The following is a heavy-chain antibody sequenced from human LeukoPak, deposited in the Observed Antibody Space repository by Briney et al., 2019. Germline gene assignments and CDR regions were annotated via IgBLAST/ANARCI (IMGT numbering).Heavy chain of an antibody. D-gene: IGHD3-16*01. CDR2: IYYSGST. CDR1: GGSISSYY. CDR3: ARDTVYLGFDY. V-gene: IGHV4-59*01. Sequence: SDTLSLTCTVSGGSISSYYWSWIRQPPGKGLEWIGYIYYSGSTNYNPSLKSRVTISADTSKNQFSLKLSSVTAADTAVYYCARDTVYLGFDYWGQGTLVTVSS. J-gene: IGHJ4*02.